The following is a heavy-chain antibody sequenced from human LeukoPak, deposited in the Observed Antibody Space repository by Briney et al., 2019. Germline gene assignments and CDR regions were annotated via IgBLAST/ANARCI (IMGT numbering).Heavy chain of an antibody. CDR1: GYTFTAYY. D-gene: IGHD6-19*01. Sequence: ASVKVSCKPSGYTFTAYYMHWVRQAPGQGLEWMGWINPNSGGTNYAQKFQGRVTMTRDTSISTAYMELSRLRSDDTAVYYCARVRRQADSSGWELPYFDYWGQGTLVTVSS. J-gene: IGHJ4*02. CDR2: INPNSGGT. V-gene: IGHV1-2*02. CDR3: ARVRRQADSSGWELPYFDY.